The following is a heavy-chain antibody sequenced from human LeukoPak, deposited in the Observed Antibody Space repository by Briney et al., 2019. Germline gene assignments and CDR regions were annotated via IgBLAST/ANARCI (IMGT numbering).Heavy chain of an antibody. V-gene: IGHV3-7*01. D-gene: IGHD1-26*01. J-gene: IGHJ3*02. Sequence: GGSLRLSCAASGSTFSSYWMSWVRQAPGKGLEWVANIKQDGSEKYYVDSVKGRFTISRDNAKNSLYLQMNSLRAEDTAVYYCARELVVGATISTDAFDIWGQGTMVTVSS. CDR2: IKQDGSEK. CDR1: GSTFSSYW. CDR3: ARELVVGATISTDAFDI.